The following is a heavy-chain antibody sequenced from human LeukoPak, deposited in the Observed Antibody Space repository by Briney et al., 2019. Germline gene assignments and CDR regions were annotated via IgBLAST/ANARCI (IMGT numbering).Heavy chain of an antibody. J-gene: IGHJ4*02. D-gene: IGHD5-18*01. V-gene: IGHV4-34*01. Sequence: PSETLSLTCAVYGGSFSGYYWSWIRQPPGKGLEWIGEINHSGSTNYNPSLKSRVTISVDTSKNQFSLKLSSVTAADTAVYYCARRRGYSYGYNPLGYWGQGTLVTVSS. CDR2: INHSGST. CDR1: GGSFSGYY. CDR3: ARRRGYSYGYNPLGY.